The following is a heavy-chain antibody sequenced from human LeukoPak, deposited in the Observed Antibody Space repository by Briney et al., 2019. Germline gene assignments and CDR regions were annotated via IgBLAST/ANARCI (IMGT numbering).Heavy chain of an antibody. CDR1: GYTFTSYY. J-gene: IGHJ6*02. Sequence: GASVKVSCKASGYTFTSYYMHWVRQAPGQGLEWMGIINPSGGSTSYAQKFQGRVTMTRDTPTSTVYMELSSLRSEDTAVYYCAREITNYDFWSGQYGYYGMDVWGQGTTVTVSS. D-gene: IGHD3-3*01. CDR2: INPSGGST. CDR3: AREITNYDFWSGQYGYYGMDV. V-gene: IGHV1-46*01.